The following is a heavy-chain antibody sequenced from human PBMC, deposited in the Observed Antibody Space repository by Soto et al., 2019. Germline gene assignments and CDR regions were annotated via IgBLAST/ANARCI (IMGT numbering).Heavy chain of an antibody. J-gene: IGHJ4*02. CDR2: IYPGGSDT. D-gene: IGHD6-19*01. V-gene: IGHV5-51*01. CDR1: GYSFTSYW. Sequence: PGESLKISCRGSGYSFTSYWIGWVRQMPGKGLEWMGIIYPGGSDTRYSPSFQGQVTISADKSISTAYLQWSSLKASDTAIYYCARLFDTSGWYDYWGQGTLVTVSS. CDR3: ARLFDTSGWYDY.